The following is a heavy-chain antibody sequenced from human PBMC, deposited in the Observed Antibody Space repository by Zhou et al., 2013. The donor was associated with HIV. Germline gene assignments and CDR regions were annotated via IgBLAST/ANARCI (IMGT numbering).Heavy chain of an antibody. Sequence: QVQLVQSGAEVKKPGSSVKVSCKASGGTFSSYAISWVRQATGQGLEWMGGIIPIFGTANYAQKFQGRVTITTDESTSTAYMELSSLRSEDTAVYYCASGGTYSSSWYSPGAGTFDYWGQGTLVTVSS. CDR2: IIPIFGTA. V-gene: IGHV1-69*05. CDR3: ASGGTYSSSWYSPGAGTFDY. D-gene: IGHD6-13*01. J-gene: IGHJ4*02. CDR1: GGTFSSYA.